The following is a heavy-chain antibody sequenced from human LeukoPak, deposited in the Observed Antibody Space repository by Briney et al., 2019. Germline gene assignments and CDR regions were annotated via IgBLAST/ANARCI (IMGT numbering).Heavy chain of an antibody. CDR3: ARPIGAGTRYDFNI. CDR2: INPSGGTT. Sequence: SVKLSCKASGSTLTTYYLPWVRQAPGQGLEWVGIINPSGGTTSYALKFKGRVTMTRDTSTSTVYMELSSLRSEDTAVYYCARPIGAGTRYDFNIWGQGTIVPVSS. CDR1: GSTLTTYY. V-gene: IGHV1-46*01. J-gene: IGHJ3*02. D-gene: IGHD6-25*01.